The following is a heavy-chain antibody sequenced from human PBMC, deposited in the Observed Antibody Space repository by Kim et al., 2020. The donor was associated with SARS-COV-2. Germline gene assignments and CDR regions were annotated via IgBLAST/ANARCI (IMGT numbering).Heavy chain of an antibody. J-gene: IGHJ3*02. CDR3: ARLLGFGIGAFDI. D-gene: IGHD3-10*01. V-gene: IGHV4-39*01. Sequence: YTPAPKRRVTISVGTSKNQFSLKLGSVTAADTAVYYCARLLGFGIGAFDIWGQGTMVTVSS.